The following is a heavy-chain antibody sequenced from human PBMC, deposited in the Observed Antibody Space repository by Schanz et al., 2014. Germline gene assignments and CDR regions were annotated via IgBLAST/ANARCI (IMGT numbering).Heavy chain of an antibody. D-gene: IGHD3-22*01. CDR3: ARVHHYDPSGWGYFDY. V-gene: IGHV3-66*01. CDR2: IYSGIGA. J-gene: IGHJ4*02. Sequence: EGQLAESGGGLVQPGGSLRLSCAVSGFTVSSNHMSWVRQAPGKGLEWVSVIYSGIGAYYADSVKDRFTISRDNSKNTVYLQMNRLRAEGTTVYYCARVHHYDPSGWGYFDYWGQGALVTVSS. CDR1: GFTVSSNH.